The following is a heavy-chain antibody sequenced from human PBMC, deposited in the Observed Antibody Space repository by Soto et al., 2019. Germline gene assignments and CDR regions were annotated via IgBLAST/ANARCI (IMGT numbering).Heavy chain of an antibody. Sequence: QVQLVQSGAEVKKPGASVKVSCKASGYTFTSYAMHWVRQAPGQRLEWMGWINAGNGNTKYSQKFQGRVTITRDTSASTAYMELSSLRSEDTAVYYCAVYSRSSDDFDYWGQGTLVTVSS. CDR1: GYTFTSYA. J-gene: IGHJ4*02. CDR2: INAGNGNT. CDR3: AVYSRSSDDFDY. D-gene: IGHD6-6*01. V-gene: IGHV1-3*01.